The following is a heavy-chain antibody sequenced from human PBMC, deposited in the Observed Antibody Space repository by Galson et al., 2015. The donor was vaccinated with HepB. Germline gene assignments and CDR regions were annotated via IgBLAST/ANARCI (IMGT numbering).Heavy chain of an antibody. CDR2: ISSRAGT. V-gene: IGHV3-23*01. Sequence: SLRLSCAASGFTFSSYAMSWVRRAPGRGLEWVSAISSRAGTYYADSVKGRFTISRDSSKNTLYLQMNSLRADDTAVYYCAKDRMSGSPGDAFNIWGQGTRVTVSS. CDR1: GFTFSSYA. CDR3: AKDRMSGSPGDAFNI. D-gene: IGHD1-26*01. J-gene: IGHJ3*02.